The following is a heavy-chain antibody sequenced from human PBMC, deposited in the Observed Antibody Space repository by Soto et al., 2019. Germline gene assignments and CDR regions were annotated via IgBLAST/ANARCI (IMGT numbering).Heavy chain of an antibody. J-gene: IGHJ6*02. CDR1: GFTFSSYA. V-gene: IGHV3-30-3*01. CDR3: ARDLADIVVVPAAYYGMDV. CDR2: ISYDGSNK. D-gene: IGHD2-2*01. Sequence: GGSLRLSCAASGFTFSSYAMHWVRQAPGKGLEWVAVISYDGSNKYYADSVKGRFTISRDNSKNTLYLQMNSLRAEDTAVYYCARDLADIVVVPAAYYGMDVWGQGTTVTVSS.